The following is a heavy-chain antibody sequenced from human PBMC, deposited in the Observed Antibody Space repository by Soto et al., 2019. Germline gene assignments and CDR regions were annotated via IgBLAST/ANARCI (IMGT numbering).Heavy chain of an antibody. CDR1: GGSFSGYY. CDR3: ARGVYSYGSYYYYMDV. Sequence: SETLSLTCAVYGGSFSGYYWSWIRQPPGKGLEWIGEINHSGSTNYNPSLKSRVTISVDTSKNQFSLKLSSVTAADTAVYYCARGVYSYGSYYYYMDVWGKGTTVTVSS. V-gene: IGHV4-34*01. CDR2: INHSGST. J-gene: IGHJ6*03. D-gene: IGHD5-18*01.